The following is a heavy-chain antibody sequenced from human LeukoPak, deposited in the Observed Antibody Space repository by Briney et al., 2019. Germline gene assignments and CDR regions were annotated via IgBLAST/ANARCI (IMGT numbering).Heavy chain of an antibody. J-gene: IGHJ5*02. V-gene: IGHV4-4*07. CDR1: GGSISSYY. CDR2: IYTSGST. Sequence: PSETLSLTCTVSGGSISSYYWSWIRQPAGKGLEWIGRIYTSGSTNYNPSLKSRVTMSVDTSKNQFSLKLSSVTAADTAVYYCARGFVTAGRFNWFDPWGQETLVTVSS. CDR3: ARGFVTAGRFNWFDP. D-gene: IGHD2-2*01.